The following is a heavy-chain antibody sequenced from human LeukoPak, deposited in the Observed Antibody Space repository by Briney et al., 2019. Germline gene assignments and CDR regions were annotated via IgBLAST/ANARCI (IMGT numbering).Heavy chain of an antibody. D-gene: IGHD2-2*01. CDR3: ARGQDIVVVPAAPRGRVNYYYGMDV. V-gene: IGHV3-21*01. CDR1: GFTFSSYG. J-gene: IGHJ6*02. Sequence: PGGSLRLSCAASGFTFSSYGMNWVRQAPGKGLEWVSSISSSSSYIYYADSVKGRFTISRDNAKNSLYLQMNSLRAEDTAVYYCARGQDIVVVPAAPRGRVNYYYGMDVWGQGTTVTVSS. CDR2: ISSSSSYI.